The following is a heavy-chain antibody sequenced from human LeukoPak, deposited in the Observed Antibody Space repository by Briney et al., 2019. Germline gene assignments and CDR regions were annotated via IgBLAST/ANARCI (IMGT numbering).Heavy chain of an antibody. J-gene: IGHJ4*02. CDR1: AYSFTNYY. CDR2: IDPNDSYT. Sequence: GEPLKISCEGSAYSFTNYYISWGRQMPGKGLEWMGRIDPNDSYTNYSPSFEGHVTISADKSISTAYLQWSSLKGSDTAMYYCARRSYYDSGGYYYDFWGQGTLVTVSS. CDR3: ARRSYYDSGGYYYDF. V-gene: IGHV5-10-1*01. D-gene: IGHD3-22*01.